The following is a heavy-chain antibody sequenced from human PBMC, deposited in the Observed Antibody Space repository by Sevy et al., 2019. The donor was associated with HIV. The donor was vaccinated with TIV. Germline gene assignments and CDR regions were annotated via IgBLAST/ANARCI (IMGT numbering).Heavy chain of an antibody. CDR3: ARDSDSSGYTHYFDY. CDR1: GYTFTSYA. D-gene: IGHD3-22*01. Sequence: ASVKVSCKASGYTFTSYAMHWVRQAPGQRLEWMGWINAGNGNTKYSQKFQGRVTITRDTSASTAYMELSSLRSEDTAVYYRARDSDSSGYTHYFDYWGQGTLVTVSS. CDR2: INAGNGNT. J-gene: IGHJ4*02. V-gene: IGHV1-3*01.